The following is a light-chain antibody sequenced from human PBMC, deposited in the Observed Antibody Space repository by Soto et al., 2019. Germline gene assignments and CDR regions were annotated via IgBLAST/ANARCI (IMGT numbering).Light chain of an antibody. Sequence: EVVMTQSPATLSVSPGERVTLSCSASQSIFTNLAWSQHKPGQAPRLLIYGASTRATGFPARFSGIGSGTEFTLTISTLQSEDFAVYYCQQYNNWPYTFGQGTKLEIK. V-gene: IGKV3-15*01. CDR2: GAS. CDR1: QSIFTN. J-gene: IGKJ2*01. CDR3: QQYNNWPYT.